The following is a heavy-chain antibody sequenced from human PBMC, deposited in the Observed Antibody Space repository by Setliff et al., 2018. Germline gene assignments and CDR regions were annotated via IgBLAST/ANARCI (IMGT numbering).Heavy chain of an antibody. CDR1: GYTFTDFG. D-gene: IGHD3-10*01. Sequence: ASVKVSCKASGYTFTDFGVSWVRQAPGQGLEWVGWISPHNGNTYYAPKFQGTVLMTADTSTTTAYLELRSLRSDDTAVYYCSRLVRFCTRIVCQRLSSDDYWGQGTLVTVSS. CDR2: ISPHNGNT. J-gene: IGHJ4*02. V-gene: IGHV1-18*01. CDR3: SRLVRFCTRIVCQRLSSDDY.